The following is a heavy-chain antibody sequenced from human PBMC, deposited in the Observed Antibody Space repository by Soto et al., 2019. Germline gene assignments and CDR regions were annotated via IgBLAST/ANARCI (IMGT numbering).Heavy chain of an antibody. J-gene: IGHJ6*02. CDR1: GGTFSSYA. D-gene: IGHD1-26*01. CDR2: IIPIFGTA. Sequence: QVQLVQSGAEVKKPGSSVKVSCKASGGTFSSYAISWVRQAPGQGLEWMGGIIPIFGTANYAQKFQGRVTITADESTSTAYMELRILRSEDTAVYYCARAVRTGGIVGADGVVHYYDGMDVWGQGTTVTVSS. CDR3: ARAVRTGGIVGADGVVHYYDGMDV. V-gene: IGHV1-69*01.